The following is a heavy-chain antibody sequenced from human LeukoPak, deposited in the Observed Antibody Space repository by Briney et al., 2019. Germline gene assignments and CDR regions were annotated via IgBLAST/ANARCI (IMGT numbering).Heavy chain of an antibody. J-gene: IGHJ5*02. Sequence: RESRRALVKPTQTLTLTCTFSGLSLSTSGMYVSWIRQPPGKALEWLARIDWDDDKYYSTSLKTRLTISKDTSKNQVVLTMTNMDPVDTATYYCAREIMVRGVNDWFDPWGQGTLVTVSS. D-gene: IGHD3-10*01. V-gene: IGHV2-70*11. CDR2: IDWDDDK. CDR3: AREIMVRGVNDWFDP. CDR1: GLSLSTSGMY.